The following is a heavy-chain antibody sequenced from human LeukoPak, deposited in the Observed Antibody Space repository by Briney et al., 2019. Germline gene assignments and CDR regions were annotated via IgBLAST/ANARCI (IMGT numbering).Heavy chain of an antibody. V-gene: IGHV3-30*18. CDR1: GFTFSSYG. CDR3: AKEYYLGLYSSSWYLTGHGMDV. Sequence: GGSLRLSCAASGFTFSSYGMHWVRQAPGKGLEWVAVISYDGSNKYYADSVKGRFTISRDNSKNTLYLQMNSLRAEDTAVYYCAKEYYLGLYSSSWYLTGHGMDVWGQGTTVTVSS. CDR2: ISYDGSNK. J-gene: IGHJ6*02. D-gene: IGHD6-13*01.